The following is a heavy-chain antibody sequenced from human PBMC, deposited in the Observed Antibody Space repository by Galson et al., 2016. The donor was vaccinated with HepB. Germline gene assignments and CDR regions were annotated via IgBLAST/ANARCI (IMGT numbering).Heavy chain of an antibody. CDR2: ISRSGDST. CDR3: VQGSTAPAV. J-gene: IGHJ6*04. D-gene: IGHD1-26*01. Sequence: SLRLSCAASGFTFNNYGMTWVRQAPGKGLDVVASISRSGDSTDYADSVRGRFTISRDNSRNTLSLQMNSLRAEDTAVYYCVQGSTAPAVWGKGTTVTVSS. V-gene: IGHV3-23*01. CDR1: GFTFNNYG.